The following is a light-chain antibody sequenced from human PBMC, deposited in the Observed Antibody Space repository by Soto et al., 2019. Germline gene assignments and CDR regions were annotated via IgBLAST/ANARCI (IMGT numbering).Light chain of an antibody. J-gene: IGKJ2*01. Sequence: EIVLTQSPDTLSQSPGERAILSCRASQTFTNNYLAWYQQKPGQAPRLLIYGASNRATGIPDRFSGSGSGTDFTLIISGLEPEDSAVYYCQQYGSSPYTFGQGTKLEIK. CDR2: GAS. V-gene: IGKV3-20*01. CDR3: QQYGSSPYT. CDR1: QTFTNNY.